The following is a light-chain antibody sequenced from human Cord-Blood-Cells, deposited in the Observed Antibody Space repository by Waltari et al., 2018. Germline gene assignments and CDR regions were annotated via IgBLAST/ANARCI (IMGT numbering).Light chain of an antibody. CDR1: SSDVGGYNY. J-gene: IGLJ3*02. Sequence: QSALTQPPSASGSPGQSVTISCTGTSSDVGGYNYVSWYQQPPGKAPKLMIYEVSKRPSGVPDRFSGSKSGNTASLTVSGLQAEDEADYYCSSYAGSNRVFGGGTKLTVL. CDR3: SSYAGSNRV. V-gene: IGLV2-8*01. CDR2: EVS.